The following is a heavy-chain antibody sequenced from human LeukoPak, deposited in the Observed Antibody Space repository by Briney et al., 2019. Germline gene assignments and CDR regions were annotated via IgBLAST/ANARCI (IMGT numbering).Heavy chain of an antibody. J-gene: IGHJ6*02. Sequence: ASVKVSCKASGYSFTNYGINWVRQASGQGLEWVASINPNSGTSASAQRFQGRVTMTRNTSTTTVYMELSSLTSDDTAVYYCARVPKYYQLVRLGDYYYYGMDVWGQGTTVTVSS. CDR2: INPNSGTS. D-gene: IGHD3-16*01. V-gene: IGHV1-8*01. CDR1: GYSFTNYG. CDR3: ARVPKYYQLVRLGDYYYYGMDV.